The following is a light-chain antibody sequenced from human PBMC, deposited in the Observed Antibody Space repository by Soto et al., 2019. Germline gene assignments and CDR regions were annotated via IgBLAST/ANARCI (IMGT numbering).Light chain of an antibody. V-gene: IGKV1-6*01. J-gene: IGKJ1*01. CDR1: QGIRNY. CDR3: LHDYNYPRT. Sequence: AIPMTQSPSSLSASVGDRVTITCRASQGIRNYLGWYQQKPWKAPKLLIYGASTLQSGVPSRFSGSGSGTDFKLNSDSLQPEDFATYYCLHDYNYPRTFGQGTQVEVK. CDR2: GAS.